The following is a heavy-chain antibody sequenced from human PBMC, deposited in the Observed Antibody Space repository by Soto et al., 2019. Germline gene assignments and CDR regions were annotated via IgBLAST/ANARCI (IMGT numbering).Heavy chain of an antibody. V-gene: IGHV3-30-3*01. CDR3: ARALFRIVVVCVDV. J-gene: IGHJ6*02. CDR2: ISYDESNE. D-gene: IGHD2-15*01. Sequence: PGGSLRLSCAASGFTFSSYGIHWVRQAPGKGLEWMAAISYDESNEYYADSVKGRFTISRDNSKNMVYLQMNSLRVEDTAVYYCARALFRIVVVCVDVWGQGXTVTVYS. CDR1: GFTFSSYG.